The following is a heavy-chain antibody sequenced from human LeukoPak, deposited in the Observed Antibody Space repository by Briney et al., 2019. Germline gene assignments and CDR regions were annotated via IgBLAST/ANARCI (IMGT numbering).Heavy chain of an antibody. J-gene: IGHJ5*02. CDR3: ARYDYGDKNWFDP. CDR2: IYYSGST. Sequence: SETLSLTCTVSGGSISSYYWSWIRQPPGKGLEWIGYIYYSGSTNYNPSLKSRVTISVDTSKNQFSLKLSSVTAADTAVYYCARYDYGDKNWFDPWGQGTLVTVSS. D-gene: IGHD4-17*01. V-gene: IGHV4-59*12. CDR1: GGSISSYY.